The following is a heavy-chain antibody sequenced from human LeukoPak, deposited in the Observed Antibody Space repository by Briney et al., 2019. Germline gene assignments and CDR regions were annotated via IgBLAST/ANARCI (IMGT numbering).Heavy chain of an antibody. J-gene: IGHJ5*02. CDR2: ISGDGSRT. D-gene: IGHD6-19*01. Sequence: GGSLRLSCAASGFTFSSYAMSWVRQAPGKGLEWVSTISGDGSRTEYADSVKGRFTISRDNSKNTLYLQMNSLRADDTAVCYCAGGGPYSSSQSWFDPWGQGTLVTVSS. CDR1: GFTFSSYA. V-gene: IGHV3-23*01. CDR3: AGGGPYSSSQSWFDP.